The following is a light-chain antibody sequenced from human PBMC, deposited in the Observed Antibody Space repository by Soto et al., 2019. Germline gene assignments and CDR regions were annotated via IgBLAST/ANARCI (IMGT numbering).Light chain of an antibody. J-gene: IGKJ2*01. V-gene: IGKV3-15*01. CDR3: QQYHYWYT. Sequence: EIMMTQSPATLSVSPGERATLSCRASQSVDINLAWFQQKRGQAPRILIYAASTRATGIPARFSGGGSGTDFTLTISSLQSEDFAVYYCQQYHYWYTVGPGNELEIK. CDR1: QSVDIN. CDR2: AAS.